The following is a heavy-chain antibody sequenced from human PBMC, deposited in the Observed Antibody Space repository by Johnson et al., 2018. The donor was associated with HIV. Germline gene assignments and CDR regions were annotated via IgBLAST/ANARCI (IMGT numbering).Heavy chain of an antibody. D-gene: IGHD3-9*01. J-gene: IGHJ3*02. CDR3: ARAPSRLRYFDWSEDAFDI. V-gene: IGHV3-74*02. Sequence: VQLVESGGGLVQPGGSLRLSCAASGFTFSSYWMHWVRQAPGKGLVWVSRINSDGSSPSYADSVKGRFTISRDKAKHTLYLQMNSLRAEDTAVYYCARAPSRLRYFDWSEDAFDIWGQGTMVTVSS. CDR2: INSDGSSP. CDR1: GFTFSSYW.